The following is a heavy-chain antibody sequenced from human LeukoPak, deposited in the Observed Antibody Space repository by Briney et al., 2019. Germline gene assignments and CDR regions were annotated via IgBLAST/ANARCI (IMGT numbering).Heavy chain of an antibody. D-gene: IGHD5-24*01. CDR2: ISDSGDT. J-gene: IGHJ3*02. CDR3: TSCPTSKHGYNSRYAFDI. V-gene: IGHV4-59*11. Sequence: PSETLSLTCTVSADSIGGHYLSWVRQPPGKGLEWIGYISDSGDTNSSPYLKSRVTISVDTSKSQGSLILSSMTAADTAVYYCTSCPTSKHGYNSRYAFDIWGQGTVVTVSS. CDR1: ADSIGGHY.